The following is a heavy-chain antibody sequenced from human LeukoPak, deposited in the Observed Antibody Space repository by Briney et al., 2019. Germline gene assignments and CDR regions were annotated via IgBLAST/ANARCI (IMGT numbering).Heavy chain of an antibody. D-gene: IGHD4-17*01. CDR1: GFTFSDYY. CDR3: TRDVRLRHKYYYMDV. V-gene: IGHV3-11*04. Sequence: GGSLRLSCVASGFTFSDYYMSWIRQAPGKGLEWISYITNSGSTRFYADSVKGRFSISRDNANNSLFLQMNSLRAEDTAVYYCTRDVRLRHKYYYMDVWGKGTTVTVSS. J-gene: IGHJ6*03. CDR2: ITNSGSTR.